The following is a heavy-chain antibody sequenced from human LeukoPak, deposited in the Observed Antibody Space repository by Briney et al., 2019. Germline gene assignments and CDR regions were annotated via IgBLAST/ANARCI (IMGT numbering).Heavy chain of an antibody. J-gene: IGHJ6*02. CDR1: GFTVSSNY. D-gene: IGHD6-6*01. V-gene: IGHV3-53*01. Sequence: PGGSLRLSCAASGFTVSSNYMSWVRQAPGKGPEWVSVIYSGGSTYYADSVKGRFTISRDNSKNTLYLQMNSLRAEDTAVYYCARRSSSSYYYYGMDVWGQGTTVTVSS. CDR2: IYSGGST. CDR3: ARRSSSSYYYYGMDV.